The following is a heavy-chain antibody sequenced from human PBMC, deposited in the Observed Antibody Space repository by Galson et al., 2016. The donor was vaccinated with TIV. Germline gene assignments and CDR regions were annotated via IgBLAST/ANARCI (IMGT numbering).Heavy chain of an antibody. CDR1: GFTFSDYH. Sequence: SLRLSCAASGFTFSDYHMTWIRQAPEKGLEWISYISPSGNTIYYADSVKGRFTISRDNAKNSLSLQMNSLRADDTAAYYCARLGQFDYWGQGTLVTVSS. CDR3: ARLGQFDY. CDR2: ISPSGNTI. J-gene: IGHJ4*02. V-gene: IGHV3-11*01.